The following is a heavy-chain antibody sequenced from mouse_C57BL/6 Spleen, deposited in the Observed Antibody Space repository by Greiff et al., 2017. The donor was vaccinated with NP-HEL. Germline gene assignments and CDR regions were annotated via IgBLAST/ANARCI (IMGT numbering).Heavy chain of an antibody. V-gene: IGHV5-16*01. Sequence: VQLKESEGGLVQPGSSMKLSCTASGFTFSDYYMAWVRQVPEKGLEWVANINYDGSSTYYLDSLKSRFIISRDNAKNILYLQMSSLKSEDTATYYCARDYGNYLDYWGQGTTLTVSS. D-gene: IGHD2-1*01. CDR1: GFTFSDYY. J-gene: IGHJ2*01. CDR3: ARDYGNYLDY. CDR2: INYDGSST.